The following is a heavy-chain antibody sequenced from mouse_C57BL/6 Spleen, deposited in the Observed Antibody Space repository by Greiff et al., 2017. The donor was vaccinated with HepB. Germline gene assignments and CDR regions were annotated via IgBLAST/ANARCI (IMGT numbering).Heavy chain of an antibody. V-gene: IGHV1-52*01. CDR3: AREVYYGSSPDY. J-gene: IGHJ2*01. CDR1: GYTFTSYW. D-gene: IGHD1-1*01. Sequence: QVQLQQPGAELVRPGSSVKLSCKASGYTFTSYWMHWVKQRPIQGLEWIGNIDPSDSETHYNQKFKDKATLTVDKSSSTAYMQLSSLTSEDSAVYYWAREVYYGSSPDYWGQGTTLTVSS. CDR2: IDPSDSET.